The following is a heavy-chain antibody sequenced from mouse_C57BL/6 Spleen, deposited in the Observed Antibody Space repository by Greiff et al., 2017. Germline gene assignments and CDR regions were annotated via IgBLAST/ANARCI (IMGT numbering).Heavy chain of an antibody. Sequence: QVQLQQPGAELVRPGSSVKLSCKASGYTFTSYWMHWVKQRPIQGLEWIGNIDPSDSETHYNQKFKDKATLTVDKSSSTAYMELRSLTSEDSAVYYCANSNYRGVYYFDYWGQGTTLTVSS. D-gene: IGHD2-5*01. J-gene: IGHJ2*01. V-gene: IGHV1-52*01. CDR1: GYTFTSYW. CDR2: IDPSDSET. CDR3: ANSNYRGVYYFDY.